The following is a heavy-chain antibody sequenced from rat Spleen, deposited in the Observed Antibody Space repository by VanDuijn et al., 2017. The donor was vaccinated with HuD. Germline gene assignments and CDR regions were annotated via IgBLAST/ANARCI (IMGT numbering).Heavy chain of an antibody. CDR3: ATDGYYDGTYYSVYVMDA. D-gene: IGHD1-12*02. CDR1: GFTFNNYW. Sequence: EVQLVESGGGLVQPGRSLKLSCVASGFTFNNYWMTWIRQAPGKGLEWVASISPSGGISNYRDSVKGRFTISRDNSKSTLCLQMDSLRSEDTATYFCATDGYYDGTYYSVYVMDAWGQGASVTVSS. CDR2: ISPSGGIS. V-gene: IGHV5-31*01. J-gene: IGHJ4*01.